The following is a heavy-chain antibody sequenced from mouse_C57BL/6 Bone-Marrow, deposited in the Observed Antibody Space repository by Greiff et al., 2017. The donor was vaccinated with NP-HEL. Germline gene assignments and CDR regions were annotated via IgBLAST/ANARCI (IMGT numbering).Heavy chain of an antibody. V-gene: IGHV1-15*01. D-gene: IGHD2-3*01. Sequence: QVQLHQSGAELVRPGASVTLSCKASGYTFTDYEMHWVKQTPVHGLEWIGAIDPETGGTASNQKFKGKAILTADKSSSTAYMELRSLTSEDSAVYYGTRWFDGYYPFFDYWGQGTTLTVSS. CDR3: TRWFDGYYPFFDY. J-gene: IGHJ2*01. CDR1: GYTFTDYE. CDR2: IDPETGGT.